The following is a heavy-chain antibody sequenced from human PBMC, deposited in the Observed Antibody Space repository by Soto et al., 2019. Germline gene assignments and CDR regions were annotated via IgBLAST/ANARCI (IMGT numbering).Heavy chain of an antibody. CDR2: IYYSGST. V-gene: IGHV4-31*03. D-gene: IGHD3-22*01. J-gene: IGHJ3*02. Sequence: SDTLSLSCTVSGGSISSGGYYWSWIRQHPGKGLEWIGYIYYSGSTYYNPSLKSRVTISVDTSKNQFSLKLSSVTAADTAVYYCARATYYYDSSGYYRQPDAFDIWGQGTMVTVSS. CDR1: GGSISSGGYY. CDR3: ARATYYYDSSGYYRQPDAFDI.